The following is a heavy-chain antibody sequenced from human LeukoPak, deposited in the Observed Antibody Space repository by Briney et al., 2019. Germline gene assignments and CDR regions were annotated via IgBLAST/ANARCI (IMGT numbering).Heavy chain of an antibody. J-gene: IGHJ5*02. CDR2: INHSGST. D-gene: IGHD3-10*01. V-gene: IGHV4-34*01. CDR3: ARGRGTMVRAHWFDP. CDR1: GGSFSGYY. Sequence: PSETLSLTCAVYGGSFSGYYWSWIRQPPGKGLEWIGEINHSGSTNYNPSLKSRVTISVDTSKNQFSLKLSSVTAADTAVYYCARGRGTMVRAHWFDPWGQGTLVTVSS.